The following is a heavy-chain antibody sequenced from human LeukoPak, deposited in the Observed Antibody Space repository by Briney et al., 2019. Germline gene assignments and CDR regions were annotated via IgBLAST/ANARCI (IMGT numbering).Heavy chain of an antibody. V-gene: IGHV3-30*04. CDR3: ARDALAYCGGDCYPGFDY. J-gene: IGHJ4*02. D-gene: IGHD2-21*02. Sequence: GGSLRLSCAASGFTFSSYAMHWVRQAPGKGLEWVAVISYDGSNKYYADSVKGRFTISRDNSKNTLYLQMNSLRAEDTAVYYCARDALAYCGGDCYPGFDYWGKGTLVTVSS. CDR2: ISYDGSNK. CDR1: GFTFSSYA.